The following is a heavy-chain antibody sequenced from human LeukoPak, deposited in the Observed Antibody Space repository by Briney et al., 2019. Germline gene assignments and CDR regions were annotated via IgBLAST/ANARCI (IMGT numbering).Heavy chain of an antibody. CDR3: ARGKDRIVASDY. Sequence: PSETLSLTCADYGGPFSGYYWSWIRQPPGKGLEWIGEVNHSGSTNYNPSLKSRVTISVDTSKNQFSLKLSSVTAADTAVYYCARGKDRIVASDYWGQGTLVTVSS. V-gene: IGHV4-34*01. CDR1: GGPFSGYY. D-gene: IGHD6-13*01. J-gene: IGHJ4*02. CDR2: VNHSGST.